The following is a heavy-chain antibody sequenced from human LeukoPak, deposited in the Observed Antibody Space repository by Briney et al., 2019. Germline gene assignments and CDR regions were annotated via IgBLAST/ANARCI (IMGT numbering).Heavy chain of an antibody. V-gene: IGHV1-69*04. J-gene: IGHJ4*02. CDR2: IIPILGIA. D-gene: IGHD3-22*01. Sequence: ASVKVSCKASGYTFTSYDINWVRQATGQGLEWMGRIIPILGIANYAQKLQGRVTITADQSTRTAYLELRSLRSEDTAVYYCARTEYYYDSSGYYDPLPFDYWGQGTLVTVSS. CDR3: ARTEYYYDSSGYYDPLPFDY. CDR1: GYTFTSYD.